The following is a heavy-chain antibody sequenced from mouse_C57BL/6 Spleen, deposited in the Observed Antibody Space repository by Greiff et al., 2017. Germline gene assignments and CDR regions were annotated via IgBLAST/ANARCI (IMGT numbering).Heavy chain of an antibody. CDR3: ATLGVTDYYAMDY. CDR2: IYPGDGDT. CDR1: GYAFSSSW. V-gene: IGHV1-82*01. Sequence: QVQLQQSGPELVKPGASVKISCKASGYAFSSSWMNWVKQRPGKGLEWIGRIYPGDGDTNYNGKFKGKATLTADKSSSTAYMQLSSLTSEDSAVYFCATLGVTDYYAMDYWGQGTSVTVSS. J-gene: IGHJ4*01. D-gene: IGHD2-2*01.